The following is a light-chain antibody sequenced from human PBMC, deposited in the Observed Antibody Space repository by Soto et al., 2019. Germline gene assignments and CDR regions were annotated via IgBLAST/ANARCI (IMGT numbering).Light chain of an antibody. J-gene: IGKJ5*01. CDR2: DAS. V-gene: IGKV3-20*01. CDR1: QSFSSSY. CDR3: QQYGSSPIT. Sequence: EIVLTQSPGTLSLSPGERATLSCRASQSFSSSYLAWYQQKPGQAPRLLIYDASSRATGIPDRFSGSGSGTDFTLTISRLEPEYFAVYYCQQYGSSPITFGQGTRLDIK.